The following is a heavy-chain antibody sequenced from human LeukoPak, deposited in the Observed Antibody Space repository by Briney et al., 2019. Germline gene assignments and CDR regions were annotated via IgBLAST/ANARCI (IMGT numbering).Heavy chain of an antibody. Sequence: GASVRVSCKASGYTFTSYDINWVRQATGQGLEWMGWMNPNSGNTGYAQKFQGRVTMTRNTSISTAYMELSSLRSEDTAVYYCARVKSSSSQRIIDYWGQGTLVTVSS. CDR1: GYTFTSYD. CDR2: MNPNSGNT. D-gene: IGHD6-6*01. J-gene: IGHJ4*02. CDR3: ARVKSSSSQRIIDY. V-gene: IGHV1-8*01.